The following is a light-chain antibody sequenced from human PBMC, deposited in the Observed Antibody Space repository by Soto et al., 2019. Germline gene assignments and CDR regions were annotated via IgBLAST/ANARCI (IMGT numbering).Light chain of an antibody. V-gene: IGKV1-9*01. Sequence: VTCRASQGISSHLAWYQQRPGKAPVLLIYGASNLQSGVPSRFSGSGSGTAFTLTISSLKNEDFATYYCQQFSGYTLTFGQGTRLEIK. CDR3: QQFSGYTLT. J-gene: IGKJ5*01. CDR1: QGISSH. CDR2: GAS.